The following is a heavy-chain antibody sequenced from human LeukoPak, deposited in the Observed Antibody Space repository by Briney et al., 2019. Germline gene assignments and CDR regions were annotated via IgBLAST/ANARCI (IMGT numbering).Heavy chain of an antibody. CDR3: ARDYADYVGYFFFDY. Sequence: GGSLRLSRAAPGFTFNNYAMNWVRQAPGKGLEWVSSISGGGETTYYADSAKGRFTISRDNSQNTLYLQMNSLRAEDTAVYYCARDYADYVGYFFFDYWGQGTLVTVSS. CDR1: GFTFNNYA. V-gene: IGHV3-23*01. D-gene: IGHD4-17*01. CDR2: ISGGGETT. J-gene: IGHJ4*02.